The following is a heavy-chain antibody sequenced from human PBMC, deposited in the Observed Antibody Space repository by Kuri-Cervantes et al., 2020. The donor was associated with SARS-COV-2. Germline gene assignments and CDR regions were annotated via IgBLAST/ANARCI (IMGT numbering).Heavy chain of an antibody. J-gene: IGHJ4*02. CDR1: GFTFSSYW. CDR2: IKQDGSEK. D-gene: IGHD3-16*01. CDR3: VRWGVYYFDY. Sequence: GESLKISCAASGFTFSSYWMSWVRQAPGKGLEWVANIKQDGSEKYYVDSVKGRFTISRDNAKNSLYLQMNSLRAEDTAVYYCVRWGVYYFDYWGQGTLITVSS. V-gene: IGHV3-7*01.